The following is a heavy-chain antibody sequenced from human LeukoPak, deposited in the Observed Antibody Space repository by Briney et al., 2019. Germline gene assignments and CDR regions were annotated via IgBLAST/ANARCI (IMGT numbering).Heavy chain of an antibody. V-gene: IGHV1-2*02. CDR2: INPNSGGT. J-gene: IGHJ5*02. CDR3: ARDYDSSGSPHGWFDP. CDR1: GYTFTGYY. D-gene: IGHD3-22*01. Sequence: ASVKVSCKASGYTFTGYYMHWVRQAPGPGLEWMGWINPNSGGTNYAQKFQGRVTMTRDTSISTAYMELSRLRSDDTAVYYCARDYDSSGSPHGWFDPWGQGTLVTVSS.